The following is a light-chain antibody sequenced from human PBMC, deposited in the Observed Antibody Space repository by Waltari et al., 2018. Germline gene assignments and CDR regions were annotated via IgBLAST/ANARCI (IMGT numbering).Light chain of an antibody. V-gene: IGKV3-15*01. J-gene: IGKJ5*01. CDR2: DAS. Sequence: EVVMTKSPATLSVFPGERATLSCRASQSVSINLAWYQQKPGQAPRLLIYDASTRATGIPARFSGSGSGTEFTLTISSLQSEDFANYYCQQYNDWHLITFGQGTRLEIK. CDR3: QQYNDWHLIT. CDR1: QSVSIN.